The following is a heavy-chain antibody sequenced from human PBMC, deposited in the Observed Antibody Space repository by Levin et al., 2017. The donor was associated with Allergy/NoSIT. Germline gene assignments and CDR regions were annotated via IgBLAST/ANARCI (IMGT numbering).Heavy chain of an antibody. CDR1: GFTFGDYA. J-gene: IGHJ4*02. Sequence: PGGSLRLSCTASGFTFGDYAMTWVRQAPGKGLEWVGFIRSKAYGETTEYAASVTGRFTISRDDSKSIAYLQMNSLKTEDTAVYYCTRGAGITLFGVVPVPIDYWGEGTLVTVSS. V-gene: IGHV3-49*04. D-gene: IGHD3-3*01. CDR3: TRGAGITLFGVVPVPIDY. CDR2: IRSKAYGETT.